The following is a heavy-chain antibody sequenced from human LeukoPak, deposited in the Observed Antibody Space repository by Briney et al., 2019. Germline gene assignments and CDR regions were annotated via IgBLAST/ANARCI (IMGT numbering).Heavy chain of an antibody. CDR3: AKGSYYDSSGSFYFDY. D-gene: IGHD3-22*01. V-gene: IGHV3-23*01. CDR2: ISGSGDNT. CDR1: GFTLSSDW. J-gene: IGHJ4*02. Sequence: GGSLRLSCVVSGFTLSSDWMSWVRQAPGKGLEWVSGISGSGDNTYYADSVKGRFTISRDNSKNTLYVQVNSLGTEDTAAYYCAKGSYYDSSGSFYFDYWGQGTLVTVPS.